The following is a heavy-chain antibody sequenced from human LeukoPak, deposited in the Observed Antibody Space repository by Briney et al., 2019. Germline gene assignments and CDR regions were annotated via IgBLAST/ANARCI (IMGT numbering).Heavy chain of an antibody. CDR2: IIPILGIA. V-gene: IGHV1-69*04. Sequence: SVKVSCKASGGTFSSYAISWVRQAPGQGLEWMGRIIPILGIANYAQKFQGRVTITADKSTSTAYMELSSLRSEDTAVYYCARDYVSLKTRNYYYGMDVWGQGTTVTVSS. J-gene: IGHJ6*02. CDR3: ARDYVSLKTRNYYYGMDV. CDR1: GGTFSSYA. D-gene: IGHD5/OR15-5a*01.